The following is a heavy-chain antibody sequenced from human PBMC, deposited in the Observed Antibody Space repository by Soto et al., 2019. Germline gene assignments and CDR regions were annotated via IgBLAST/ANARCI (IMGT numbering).Heavy chain of an antibody. V-gene: IGHV1-18*01. D-gene: IGHD4-17*01. Sequence: ASVKVSCKASGYTFTSYGISWVRQAPGQGLEWMGWISAYNGNTNYAQKLQGRVTMTTDTSTSTAYMELRSLRSDDTAVYYCARDMTTVTTLGTYNWFDPWGQGTLVTVSS. J-gene: IGHJ5*02. CDR3: ARDMTTVTTLGTYNWFDP. CDR2: ISAYNGNT. CDR1: GYTFTSYG.